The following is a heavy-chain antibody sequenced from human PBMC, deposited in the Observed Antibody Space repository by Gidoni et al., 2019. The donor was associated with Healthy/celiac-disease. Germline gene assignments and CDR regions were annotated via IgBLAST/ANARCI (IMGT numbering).Heavy chain of an antibody. Sequence: EVQLLESGGGLVQPGGSLRLSCAASGFPFSSYAMSGVRQAPGKGLEWVSAISGSGGSTYYADYVKGRFTISRDNSKNTLYLQMNSLRAEDTDVYYCAKVGGDYVWGSYRYSDYWGQGTLVTVSS. CDR2: ISGSGGST. CDR1: GFPFSSYA. D-gene: IGHD3-16*02. J-gene: IGHJ4*02. CDR3: AKVGGDYVWGSYRYSDY. V-gene: IGHV3-23*01.